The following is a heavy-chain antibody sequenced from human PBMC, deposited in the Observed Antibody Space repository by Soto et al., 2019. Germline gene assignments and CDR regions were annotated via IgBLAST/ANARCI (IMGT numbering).Heavy chain of an antibody. D-gene: IGHD6-13*01. CDR2: INHSGST. J-gene: IGHJ6*02. V-gene: IGHV4-34*01. CDR3: ARGGGGTAAGGSPHKYYYYYGMDV. Sequence: SETLSLTCAVYGGSFSGYYWSWIRQPPGKGLEWIGEINHSGSTNYNPSLKSRVTISVDTSKNQFSLKLSSVTAADTAVYYCARGGGGTAAGGSPHKYYYYYGMDVWGQGTTVTVSS. CDR1: GGSFSGYY.